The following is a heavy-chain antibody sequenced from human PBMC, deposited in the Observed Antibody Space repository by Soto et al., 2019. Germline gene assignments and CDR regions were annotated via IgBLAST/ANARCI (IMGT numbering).Heavy chain of an antibody. Sequence: GASVKVSCKASGYTFTSYAMHWVRQAPGQRLEWMGWINAGNGNTKYSQKFQGRVTITRDTSASTAYMELSSLRSEDTAVYYCAREWDYGERLVFDIWGQGTMVTVSS. CDR3: AREWDYGERLVFDI. CDR2: INAGNGNT. J-gene: IGHJ3*02. CDR1: GYTFTSYA. V-gene: IGHV1-3*01. D-gene: IGHD4-17*01.